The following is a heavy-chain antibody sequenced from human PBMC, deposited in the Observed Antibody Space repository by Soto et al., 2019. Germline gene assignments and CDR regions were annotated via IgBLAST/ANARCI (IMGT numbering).Heavy chain of an antibody. V-gene: IGHV1-69*13. CDR2: IIPIFGTA. CDR1: GGTFSSYA. CDR3: ARGSYYDSSGCYEYNWFDP. Sequence: EASVKVSCKASGGTFSSYAISWVRQAPGQGLEWMGGIIPIFGTANYAQKFQGRVTITADESTSTAYMELSSLRSEDTAVYYCARGSYYDSSGCYEYNWFDPWGQGTLVTVSS. J-gene: IGHJ5*02. D-gene: IGHD3-22*01.